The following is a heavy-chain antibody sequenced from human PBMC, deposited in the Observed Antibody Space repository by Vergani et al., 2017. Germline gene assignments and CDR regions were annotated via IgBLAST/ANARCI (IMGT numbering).Heavy chain of an antibody. CDR3: ARQIAAAGIPGGVAFDI. D-gene: IGHD6-13*01. CDR2: IYSGDSDT. V-gene: IGHV5-51*01. CDR1: GYSFTSYW. Sequence: EVQLVQSGAEVKKPGESLKISCKGSGYSFTSYWIGWVRQMPGKGLEWMGIIYSGDSDTRYSPSFQGQVTISADKSISTAYLQWSSLKASDTAMYYCARQIAAAGIPGGVAFDIWGQGTMVTVSS. J-gene: IGHJ3*02.